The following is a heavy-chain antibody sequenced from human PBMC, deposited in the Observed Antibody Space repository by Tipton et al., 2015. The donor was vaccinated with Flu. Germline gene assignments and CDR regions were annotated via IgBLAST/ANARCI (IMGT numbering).Heavy chain of an antibody. CDR1: GESFSGYY. D-gene: IGHD4-11*01. CDR2: INHSGGT. CDR3: ARRDYSNYVSDPKSWFDP. Sequence: GLVKPSETLSLTCTVFGESFSGYYGSWIRQSPGKGLEWIGEINHSGGTNYNPSLKSRLTISVDTSKNQFSLRLSSVTAADTAVYYCARRDYSNYVSDPKSWFDPWGQGTLVAVSS. J-gene: IGHJ5*02. V-gene: IGHV4-34*01.